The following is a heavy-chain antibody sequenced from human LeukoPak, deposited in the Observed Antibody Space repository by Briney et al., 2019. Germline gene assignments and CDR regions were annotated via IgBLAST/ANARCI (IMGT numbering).Heavy chain of an antibody. D-gene: IGHD3-22*01. CDR1: GYTFTGYY. J-gene: IGHJ4*02. CDR2: INPNSGGT. V-gene: IGHV1-2*02. Sequence: GASVKVSCKAPGYTFTGYYMHWVRQAPGQGLEWMGWINPNSGGTNYAQKFQGRVAMTRDTSISTAYMELSRLRSDDTAVYYCARVLDSSGYSLQPFDYWGQGTLVTVSS. CDR3: ARVLDSSGYSLQPFDY.